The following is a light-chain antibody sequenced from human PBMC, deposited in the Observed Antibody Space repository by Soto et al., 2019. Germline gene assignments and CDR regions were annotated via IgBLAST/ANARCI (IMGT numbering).Light chain of an antibody. V-gene: IGKV1-5*03. J-gene: IGKJ1*01. CDR3: QQYLSYPWT. CDR2: KAS. Sequence: DIQMTQSPSTLSASVGDRVTITCRASQSISSWLAWYQQKPGKAPKLLINKASSLESGVPSRFRGSGSEREFTLTISSLQPEDFATYYCQQYLSYPWTFGQGTKVDI. CDR1: QSISSW.